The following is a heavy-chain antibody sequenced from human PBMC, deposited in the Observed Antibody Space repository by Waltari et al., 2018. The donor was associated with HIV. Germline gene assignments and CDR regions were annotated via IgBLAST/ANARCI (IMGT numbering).Heavy chain of an antibody. CDR3: AKRVAVAGARTFYGMDV. V-gene: IGHV3-30*18. Sequence: QVQLVESGGGVVQPGRSLRRSCAASGFTVSSYGIHWVRQAPGKGLEWVSVISYDGSNKYYADSVKGRFTISRDNSKNTLYLQMNSLRAEYTAVYYCAKRVAVAGARTFYGMDVWGQGTTVTVSS. J-gene: IGHJ6*02. CDR2: ISYDGSNK. CDR1: GFTVSSYG. D-gene: IGHD6-19*01.